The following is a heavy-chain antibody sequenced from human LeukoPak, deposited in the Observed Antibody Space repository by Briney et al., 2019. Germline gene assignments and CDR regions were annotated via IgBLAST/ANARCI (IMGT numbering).Heavy chain of an antibody. V-gene: IGHV1-3*01. CDR3: TIGLAGDWDAFDI. D-gene: IGHD6-19*01. J-gene: IGHJ3*02. Sequence: ASVKVSCKTSGYTFTTCTVHWVRQAPGQRLEWMGWIHADSGNTKYSQKLQGRVAIARDTSASTIYMELTSLRIEDTAVYFCTIGLAGDWDAFDIWGLGTMVTVSS. CDR2: IHADSGNT. CDR1: GYTFTTCT.